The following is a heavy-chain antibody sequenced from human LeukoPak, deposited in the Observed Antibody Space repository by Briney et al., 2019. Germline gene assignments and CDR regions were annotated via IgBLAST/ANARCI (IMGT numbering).Heavy chain of an antibody. V-gene: IGHV1-2*02. CDR3: ARGGDDSGLYFAY. Sequence: GASVKVSREASGYTFTGFHIHWLRQAPGQGLEWMAWINPQTGATNYARKFQGRVTMTRDMSITTAYMEATGLRSDDTAVYYCARGGDDSGLYFAYWGQGTLVTVSS. D-gene: IGHD3-22*01. CDR1: GYTFTGFH. CDR2: INPQTGAT. J-gene: IGHJ4*02.